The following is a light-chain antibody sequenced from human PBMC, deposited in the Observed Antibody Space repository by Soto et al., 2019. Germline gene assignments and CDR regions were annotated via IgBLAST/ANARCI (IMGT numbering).Light chain of an antibody. V-gene: IGLV2-14*01. J-gene: IGLJ3*02. CDR2: DVG. CDR1: SSDVGGYNY. CDR3: CSYTSSTSWV. Sequence: QSALTQPASVSGSPGQSITISCTGTSSDVGGYNYVSWYQQHPGKAPKLMLYDVGNRPSGVSNRFSGSKSGNTASLTISGLRSEEGTDYYFCSYTSSTSWVFGGGTQLTVL.